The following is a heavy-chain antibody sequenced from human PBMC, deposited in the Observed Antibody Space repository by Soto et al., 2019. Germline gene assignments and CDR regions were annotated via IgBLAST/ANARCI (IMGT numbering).Heavy chain of an antibody. CDR1: GYSLTSYL. Sequence: GESLKISCKGSGYSLTSYLIGWVRQMPGKGLEWMGIIYPGDSDTRYSPSFQGQVTISADKSISTAYLQWSSLKASDTAMYYCARAEGLLGTGMHYYYYYGMDVWGQGTTVTVPS. CDR2: IYPGDSDT. V-gene: IGHV5-51*01. J-gene: IGHJ6*02. CDR3: ARAEGLLGTGMHYYYYYGMDV. D-gene: IGHD1-1*01.